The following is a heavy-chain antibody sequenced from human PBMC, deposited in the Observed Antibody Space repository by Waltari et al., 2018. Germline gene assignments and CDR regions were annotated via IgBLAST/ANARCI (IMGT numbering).Heavy chain of an antibody. CDR1: GSSLIDLS. V-gene: IGHV1-24*01. CDR2: CDTEYGET. Sequence: QVQLVQSGAEVRKPGASVKISCKVSGSSLIDLSLHWVSQTPGKGSEWMGGCDTEYGETIYAREFQGRVTVSEDTAADTAYMILSNLRSEDTALYDCATPLAAASPSDHYYYYGLDVWCQGTTVTVSS. D-gene: IGHD2-15*01. J-gene: IGHJ6*02. CDR3: ATPLAAASPSDHYYYYGLDV.